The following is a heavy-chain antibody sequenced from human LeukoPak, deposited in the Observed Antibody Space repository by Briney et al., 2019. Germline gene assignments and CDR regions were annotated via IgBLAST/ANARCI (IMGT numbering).Heavy chain of an antibody. Sequence: ASVKVSCKASGYTFTNRVISWVEQAPGQGLEWMGWISTYTGDTNFAQNFQGRVTLTTDTTTSTAYMELRSLRSDDTAVYYCARESGGNTMAGDYWGQGTLVTVSS. CDR3: ARESGGNTMAGDY. J-gene: IGHJ4*02. CDR2: ISTYTGDT. D-gene: IGHD2-15*01. CDR1: GYTFTNRV. V-gene: IGHV1-18*01.